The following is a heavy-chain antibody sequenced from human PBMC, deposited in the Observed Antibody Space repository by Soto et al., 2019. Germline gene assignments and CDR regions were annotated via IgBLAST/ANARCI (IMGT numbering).Heavy chain of an antibody. CDR1: GFTFSSYA. V-gene: IGHV3-23*01. J-gene: IGHJ4*01. Sequence: GGSLRLSCTASGFTFSSYAMSWVRQAPGKELEWVSTISGNSGKTNYAESVKGRFSISRDDSKNTVHLQLDSLRAEDTAVYFCAKLGFVLMELYYFHQWGHGTLVTVSA. CDR2: ISGNSGKT. CDR3: AKLGFVLMELYYFHQ. D-gene: IGHD2-8*01.